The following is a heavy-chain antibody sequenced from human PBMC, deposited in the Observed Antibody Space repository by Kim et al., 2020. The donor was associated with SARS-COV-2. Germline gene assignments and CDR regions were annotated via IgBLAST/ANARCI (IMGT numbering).Heavy chain of an antibody. CDR1: GGTFSSYA. V-gene: IGHV1-69*13. Sequence: SVKVSCKASGGTFSSYAISWVRQAPGQGLEWMGGIIPIFGTANYAQKFQGRVTITADESTSTAYMELSSLRSEDTAVYYCARDIPPYCSGGSCYSYSFDYWGQGTLVTVSS. CDR3: ARDIPPYCSGGSCYSYSFDY. J-gene: IGHJ4*02. D-gene: IGHD2-15*01. CDR2: IIPIFGTA.